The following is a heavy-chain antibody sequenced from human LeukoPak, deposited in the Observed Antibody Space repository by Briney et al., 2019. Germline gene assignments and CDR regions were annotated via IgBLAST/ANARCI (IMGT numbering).Heavy chain of an antibody. J-gene: IGHJ6*02. D-gene: IGHD6-13*01. CDR1: GFTFSSYS. CDR2: ISSSSSTI. CDR3: ARDEDSSSWFLHYYYGMDV. Sequence: GGSQRLSCAASGFTFSSYSMNWVRQAPGKGLEWVSYISSSSSTIYYADSVKGRFTISRDNAKNSLYLQMNSLRAEDTAVYYCARDEDSSSWFLHYYYGMDVWGQGTTVTVSS. V-gene: IGHV3-48*01.